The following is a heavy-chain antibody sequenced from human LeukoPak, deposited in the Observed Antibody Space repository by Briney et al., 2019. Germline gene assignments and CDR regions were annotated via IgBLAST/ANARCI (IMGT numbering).Heavy chain of an antibody. Sequence: ASVKVSCKASGGTFSSYAISWVRQAPGQGLEWMGGTIPIFGTANYAQKLQGRVTMTTDTSTSTAYMELRSLRSDDTAVYYCARGSGSPMNYWGQGTLVTVSS. V-gene: IGHV1-69*05. J-gene: IGHJ4*02. D-gene: IGHD1-26*01. CDR3: ARGSGSPMNY. CDR1: GGTFSSYA. CDR2: TIPIFGTA.